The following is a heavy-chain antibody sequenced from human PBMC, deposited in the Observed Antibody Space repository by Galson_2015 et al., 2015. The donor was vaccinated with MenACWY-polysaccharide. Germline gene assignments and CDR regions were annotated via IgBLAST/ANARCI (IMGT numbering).Heavy chain of an antibody. J-gene: IGHJ4*02. Sequence: QSGAEVKKPGASVKVSCKASGGTFSSYAISWVRQAPGQGLEWMGRIIPILGIANYAQKFQGRVTITADKSTSTGYMELSSLRSEDTAVYYCARGGRRTNLDDYWGQGTLVTVSS. D-gene: IGHD3-16*01. CDR2: IIPILGIA. V-gene: IGHV1-69*04. CDR1: GGTFSSYA. CDR3: ARGGRRTNLDDY.